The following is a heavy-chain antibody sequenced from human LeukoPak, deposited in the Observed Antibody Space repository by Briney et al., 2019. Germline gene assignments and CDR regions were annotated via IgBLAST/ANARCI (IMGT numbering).Heavy chain of an antibody. CDR1: GFTFSDYY. J-gene: IGHJ4*02. CDR2: INHSGST. Sequence: GSLRLSCAASGFTFSDYYMSWIRQPPGKGLEWIGEINHSGSTNYNPSLKSRVTISVDTSKNQFSLKLSSVTAADTAVYYCARSRGAAAGTNYWGQGTLVTVSS. CDR3: ARSRGAAAGTNY. D-gene: IGHD6-13*01. V-gene: IGHV4-34*01.